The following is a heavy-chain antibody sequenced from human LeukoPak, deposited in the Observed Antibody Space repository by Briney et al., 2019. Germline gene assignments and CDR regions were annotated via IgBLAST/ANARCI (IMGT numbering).Heavy chain of an antibody. V-gene: IGHV3-48*03. J-gene: IGHJ4*02. Sequence: GGSLRLSCAASGFTFSSYAMSWVRQAPGKGLEWVSYISSSGSTIYYADSVKGRFTISRDNAKNSLYLQMNSLRAEDTAVYYCARDKPDSSWYGPKDYWGRGTLVTVSS. CDR2: ISSSGSTI. CDR3: ARDKPDSSWYGPKDY. CDR1: GFTFSSYA. D-gene: IGHD6-13*01.